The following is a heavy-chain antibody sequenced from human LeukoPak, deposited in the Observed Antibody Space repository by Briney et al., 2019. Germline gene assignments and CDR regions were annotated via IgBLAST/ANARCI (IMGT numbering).Heavy chain of an antibody. D-gene: IGHD6-13*01. V-gene: IGHV5-51*01. J-gene: IGHJ4*02. Sequence: GESLKISCKGSGYSFTNYWVGWVRQMAGKGLEWMGIIYPGDSDTRYSPSFQGQVTISADKSINTAYLQWSSLKASDTAMYYCASTYSSSWYGSFDYWGQGTLVTASS. CDR2: IYPGDSDT. CDR1: GYSFTNYW. CDR3: ASTYSSSWYGSFDY.